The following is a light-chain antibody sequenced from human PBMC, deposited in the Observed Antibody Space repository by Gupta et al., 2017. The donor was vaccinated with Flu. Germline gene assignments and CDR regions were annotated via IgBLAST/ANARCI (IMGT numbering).Light chain of an antibody. V-gene: IGKV2-28*01. CDR1: QRLLHSNGYNY. CDR2: LDS. Sequence: IVMSQSTLSLPVTFGDPPSISCSFVQRLLHSNGYNYLDWYLQKPGQSPQLLIYLDSKRASGVPDRFSGSGNGTDFTLKVSRGEAEDVVVYNCKQALQTPFTFGHGTKVDIK. CDR3: KQALQTPFT. J-gene: IGKJ3*01.